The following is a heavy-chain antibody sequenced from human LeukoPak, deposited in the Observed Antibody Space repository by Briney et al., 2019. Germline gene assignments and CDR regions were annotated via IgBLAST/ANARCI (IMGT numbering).Heavy chain of an antibody. CDR1: GYSISSGYY. V-gene: IGHV4-38-2*02. D-gene: IGHD6-19*01. Sequence: SETLSLTCTVSGYSISSGYYWSWIRQPPGKGLEWIGEINHSGSTNYNPSLKSRVTISVDKSKNQFSLKLNSMTAADTAVYYCARVLGGAWYGIEDWGQGTLVTVPS. J-gene: IGHJ4*02. CDR2: INHSGST. CDR3: ARVLGGAWYGIED.